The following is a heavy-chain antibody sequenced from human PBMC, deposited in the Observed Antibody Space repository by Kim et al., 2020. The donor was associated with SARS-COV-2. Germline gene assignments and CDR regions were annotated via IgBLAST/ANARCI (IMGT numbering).Heavy chain of an antibody. V-gene: IGHV3-15*01. CDR1: GFTFSNAW. J-gene: IGHJ4*02. CDR2: IKSKTDGGTT. D-gene: IGHD6-19*01. CDR3: TTGYSSGWYHSSSDY. Sequence: GGSLRLSCAASGFTFSNAWMSWVRQAPGKGLEWVGRIKSKTDGGTTDYAAPVKGRFTISRDDSKNTLYLQMNSLKTEDTAVYYCTTGYSSGWYHSSSDYWGQGTLVTVSS.